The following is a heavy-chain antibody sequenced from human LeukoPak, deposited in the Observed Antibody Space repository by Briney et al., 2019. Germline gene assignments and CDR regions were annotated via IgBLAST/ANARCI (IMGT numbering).Heavy chain of an antibody. V-gene: IGHV4-39*07. CDR1: GGSISSSSYY. D-gene: IGHD3-10*01. J-gene: IGHJ4*02. CDR3: ATPLYGSGSYGFDY. CDR2: IYYSGST. Sequence: PSETLSLTCTVSGGSISSSSYYWGWIRQPPGKGLEWIGSIYYSGSTYYNPSLKSRVTISVDTSKNQFSLKLSSVTAADTAVYYCATPLYGSGSYGFDYWGQGTLVTVSS.